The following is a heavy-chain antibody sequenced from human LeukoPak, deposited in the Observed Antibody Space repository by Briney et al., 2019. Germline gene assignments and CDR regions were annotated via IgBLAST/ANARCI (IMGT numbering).Heavy chain of an antibody. D-gene: IGHD3-22*01. Sequence: SVKVSCKASGGTFSSYAISWVRQAPGQGLEWMGGIIPIFGTANYAQKFQGRVTVTADESTSTAYMELSSLRSEDTAVYYCARVRTYYYDSSGYYFDYWGQGTLVTVSS. CDR2: IIPIFGTA. J-gene: IGHJ4*02. CDR1: GGTFSSYA. CDR3: ARVRTYYYDSSGYYFDY. V-gene: IGHV1-69*13.